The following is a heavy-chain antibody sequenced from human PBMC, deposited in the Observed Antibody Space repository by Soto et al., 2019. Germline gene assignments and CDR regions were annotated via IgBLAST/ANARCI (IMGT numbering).Heavy chain of an antibody. CDR3: ARGDGRLLRSYYYYGMDV. CDR2: ISGSGGST. Sequence: GGSLRLSCAASGFTFSSYAMSWVRQAPGKGLEWVSAISGSGGSTYYADSVKGRFTISRDNSKNTLYLQMNSLRAEDTAVYYCARGDGRLLRSYYYYGMDVWGQGTTVTVSS. J-gene: IGHJ6*02. D-gene: IGHD3-22*01. CDR1: GFTFSSYA. V-gene: IGHV3-23*01.